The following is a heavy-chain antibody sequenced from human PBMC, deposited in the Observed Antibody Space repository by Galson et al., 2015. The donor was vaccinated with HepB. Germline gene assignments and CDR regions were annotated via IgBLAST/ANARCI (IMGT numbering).Heavy chain of an antibody. J-gene: IGHJ4*02. CDR3: ARGGMVRGVQSALRH. CDR2: VSDSGATT. V-gene: IGHV3-23*01. Sequence: SLRLSCAASGVTFDNYDMTWVRQAPGKGLEWVSSVSDSGATTFYADSVKGRFTISRDNSKKTLYLQMNSLRVEDTAVYYCARGGMVRGVQSALRHWGQGTLVTVSS. CDR1: GVTFDNYD. D-gene: IGHD3-10*01.